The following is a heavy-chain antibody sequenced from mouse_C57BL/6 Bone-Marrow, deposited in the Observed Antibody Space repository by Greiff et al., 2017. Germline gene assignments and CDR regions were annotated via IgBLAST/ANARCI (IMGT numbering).Heavy chain of an antibody. V-gene: IGHV1-81*01. Sequence: VQLQESGAALARPGASVKLSCEASDYTFPCHGISWVQKSTGQGLELVGELYPRSGNTYYTEKFKSKATLTADKSCSTAYMELRSLTAGDSAVYLCARWSPVLDWGKGTLVTVSA. CDR2: LYPRSGNT. CDR1: DYTFPCHG. CDR3: ARWSPVLD. J-gene: IGHJ3*01.